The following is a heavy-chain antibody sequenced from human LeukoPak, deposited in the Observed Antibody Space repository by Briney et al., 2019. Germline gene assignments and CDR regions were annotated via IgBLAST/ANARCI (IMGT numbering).Heavy chain of an antibody. CDR3: AKGTGYTVVTPNDY. CDR2: ISSSSSYI. CDR1: GFTFSSYS. Sequence: GGSLRLSCAASGFTFSSYSMNWVRQAPGKGLEWVSSISSSSSYIYYADSVKGRFTISRDNAKNSLYLQMNSLRAEDTAVYYCAKGTGYTVVTPNDYWGQGTLVTVSS. D-gene: IGHD4-23*01. J-gene: IGHJ4*02. V-gene: IGHV3-21*01.